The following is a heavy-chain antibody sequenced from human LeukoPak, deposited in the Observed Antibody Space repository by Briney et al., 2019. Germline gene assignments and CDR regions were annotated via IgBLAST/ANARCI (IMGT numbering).Heavy chain of an antibody. V-gene: IGHV4-4*07. Sequence: SETLSLTRTVSGGSISSYYWSWIRQPAGKGLEWIGRIYTSGSTNYNPSLKSRVTISVDTSKNQFSLKLSSVTAVDTAVYYCARVSDFWSGYSVENWFDPWGQGNLVTVSS. D-gene: IGHD3-3*01. CDR2: IYTSGST. J-gene: IGHJ5*02. CDR3: ARVSDFWSGYSVENWFDP. CDR1: GGSISSYY.